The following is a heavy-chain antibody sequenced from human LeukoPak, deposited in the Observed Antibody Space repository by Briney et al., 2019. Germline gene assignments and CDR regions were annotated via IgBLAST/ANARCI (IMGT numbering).Heavy chain of an antibody. J-gene: IGHJ3*02. CDR3: ARVVHKALWGQNWNDRRGDAFDI. V-gene: IGHV4-30-4*01. CDR1: GGSISSGDYY. D-gene: IGHD1-1*01. CDR2: IYYSGST. Sequence: PSQSLSLTCTVSGGSISSGDYYWSWIRQPPGKGLEWIGSIYYSGSTYYNPSLKSRVTISVDTSKNQFSLKLSSVTAADTAVYYCARVVHKALWGQNWNDRRGDAFDIWGQGTMVTVSS.